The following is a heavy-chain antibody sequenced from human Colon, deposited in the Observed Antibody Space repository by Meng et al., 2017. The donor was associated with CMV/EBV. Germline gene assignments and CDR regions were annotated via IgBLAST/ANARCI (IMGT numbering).Heavy chain of an antibody. D-gene: IGHD3-16*01. CDR3: ARSGGVSPRRTYFDY. V-gene: IGHV4-59*01. CDR1: GFTFSSYA. J-gene: IGHJ4*02. CDR2: VYYSGNT. Sequence: ESLKISCAASGFTFSSYAMHWVRQPPGKGLEWIGYVYYSGNTKYNPSLKSRVIVSLDTSKNQFSLKLSSVTAADTAMYYCARSGGVSPRRTYFDYWGQGTLVTVSS.